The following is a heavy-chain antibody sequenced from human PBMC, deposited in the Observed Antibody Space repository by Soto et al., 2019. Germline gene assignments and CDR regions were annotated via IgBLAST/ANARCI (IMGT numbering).Heavy chain of an antibody. D-gene: IGHD3-22*01. V-gene: IGHV3-74*01. Sequence: GGSLRLSCAASGFTFSSYWMHWVRQAPGKGLVWVSRINSDGSSTSYADSVKGRFTISRDNAKNTLYLQMNSLRAEDTAVYYCATYYYDSSGYPDAFDIWGQGTMVTVSS. CDR1: GFTFSSYW. CDR2: INSDGSST. J-gene: IGHJ3*02. CDR3: ATYYYDSSGYPDAFDI.